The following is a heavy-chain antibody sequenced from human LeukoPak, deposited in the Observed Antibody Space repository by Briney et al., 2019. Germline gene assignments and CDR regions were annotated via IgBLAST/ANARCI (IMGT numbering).Heavy chain of an antibody. D-gene: IGHD4-17*01. CDR3: ATDHGFHYGAYFDY. CDR2: ISYDGSNK. CDR1: GFTFSNAW. Sequence: PGGSLRLSCAASGFTFSNAWMSWVRQAPGKGLEWVAVISYDGSNKYSADSVKGRFTISRDNSKNTLYLQMNSLRAEDTAVYYCATDHGFHYGAYFDYWGQGTLVTVSS. V-gene: IGHV3-30*03. J-gene: IGHJ4*02.